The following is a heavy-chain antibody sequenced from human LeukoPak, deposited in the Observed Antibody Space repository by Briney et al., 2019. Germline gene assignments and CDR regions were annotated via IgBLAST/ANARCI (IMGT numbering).Heavy chain of an antibody. CDR3: TTSIYCSSTSCYRS. D-gene: IGHD2-2*01. J-gene: IGHJ5*02. CDR2: IKSKTDGGTT. CDR1: GFTFSNAW. Sequence: GGSLRLSCAASGFTFSNAWMSWVRQAPGKGLEWVGRIKSKTDGGTTDYAAPVKGRFTISRDDSKNTLYLQMNSLKTEDTAVYYCTTSIYCSSTSCYRSWGQGTLVTVSS. V-gene: IGHV3-15*01.